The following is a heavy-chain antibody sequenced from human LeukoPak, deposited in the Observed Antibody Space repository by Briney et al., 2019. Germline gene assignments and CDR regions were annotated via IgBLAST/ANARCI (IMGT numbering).Heavy chain of an antibody. D-gene: IGHD3-22*01. J-gene: IGHJ4*02. Sequence: SVKVSCKASGGTFSSYAISWVRQAPGQGLEWMGRIIPILGIANYAQKFQGRVTITADKSTSTAYMELSSLRSEDTAVYYCARDSSGSQGDYWGQVTLVAVSS. CDR3: ARDSSGSQGDY. V-gene: IGHV1-69*04. CDR2: IIPILGIA. CDR1: GGTFSSYA.